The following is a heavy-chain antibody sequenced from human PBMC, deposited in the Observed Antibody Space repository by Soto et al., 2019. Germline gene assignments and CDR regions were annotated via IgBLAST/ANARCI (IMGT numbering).Heavy chain of an antibody. CDR1: GGSISSGGYY. Sequence: QVQLQESGPGLVKPSQTLSLTCTVSGGSISSGGYYWSWIRQHPGKGLEWIGYIYYSGSTYYNPSLKSRVTISVDTSKNQFSLKLSSVPAADTAVYYCARAGYCSGGSCYSLYYFDYWGQGTLVTVSS. J-gene: IGHJ4*02. D-gene: IGHD2-15*01. CDR3: ARAGYCSGGSCYSLYYFDY. V-gene: IGHV4-31*03. CDR2: IYYSGST.